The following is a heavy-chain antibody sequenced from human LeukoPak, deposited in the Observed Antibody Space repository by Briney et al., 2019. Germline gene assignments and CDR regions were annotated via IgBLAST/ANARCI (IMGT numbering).Heavy chain of an antibody. V-gene: IGHV4-39*07. J-gene: IGHJ4*02. Sequence: SETLSLTCTVSGGSISSSSYYWGWIRQPPGKGLEWIGSIYHSGSTYYNPSLKSRVTISADTSKNQFSLKLSSVTAADTAVYYCARLGWLQDYWGQGTLVTVSS. CDR1: GGSISSSSYY. CDR2: IYHSGST. CDR3: ARLGWLQDY. D-gene: IGHD5-18*01.